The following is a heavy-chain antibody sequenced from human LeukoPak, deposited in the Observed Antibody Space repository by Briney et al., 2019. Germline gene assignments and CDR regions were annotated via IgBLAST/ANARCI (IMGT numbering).Heavy chain of an antibody. CDR1: GGSISSSSYY. D-gene: IGHD6-19*01. J-gene: IGHJ4*02. CDR2: IYYSGST. Sequence: PSETLSLTCTVSGGSISSSSYYWGWIRQPPGKGLEWIGSIYYSGSTYYNPSLKNRVTISVDTSKNQFSLKLSSVTAADTAVYYCARGGPSSGWPAPLGYYWGQGTLVTVSS. CDR3: ARGGPSSGWPAPLGYY. V-gene: IGHV4-39*01.